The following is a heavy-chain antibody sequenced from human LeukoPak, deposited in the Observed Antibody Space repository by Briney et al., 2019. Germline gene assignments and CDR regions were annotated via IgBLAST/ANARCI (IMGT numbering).Heavy chain of an antibody. J-gene: IGHJ4*02. CDR2: IYYSGST. V-gene: IGHV4-59*01. D-gene: IGHD3-22*01. CDR1: GGSLSSYY. Sequence: PSETLSLTCTVSGGSLSSYYWSWIRQPPGKGLEWIGYIYYSGSTNYNPSLKSRVTISVDTSKNQFSLKLSSVTAADTAVYYCARGAHYYDSSGYYPGFRFDYWGQGTLVTVSS. CDR3: ARGAHYYDSSGYYPGFRFDY.